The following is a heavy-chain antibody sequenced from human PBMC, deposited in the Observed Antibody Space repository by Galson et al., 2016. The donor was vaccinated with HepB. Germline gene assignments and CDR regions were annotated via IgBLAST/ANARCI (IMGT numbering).Heavy chain of an antibody. J-gene: IGHJ6*02. CDR3: ARDPSYYSGMDV. V-gene: IGHV3-74*01. CDR1: GFTFSNYD. Sequence: SLRLSCAASGFTFSNYDMSWVRQAPGRGLVWVSRINRDESSTSYADYVKGRFTISRDNAKNTLYLQMNSLRAEDTAVYYCARDPSYYSGMDVWGQGTTVTVSS. CDR2: INRDESST.